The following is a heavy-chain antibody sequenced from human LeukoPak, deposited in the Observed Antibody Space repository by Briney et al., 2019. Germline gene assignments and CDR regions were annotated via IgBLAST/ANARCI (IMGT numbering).Heavy chain of an antibody. CDR2: IYTSGST. J-gene: IGHJ6*03. CDR1: GGSFSIYY. V-gene: IGHV4-4*07. D-gene: IGHD5-24*01. CDR3: ARHRRDGYNRYYYYYMDV. Sequence: SETLSLTCTVSGGSFSIYYWSWIRQPAGKGLEWIGRIYTSGSTNYNPSLKSRVTISVDTSKNQFSLKLSSVTAADTAVYYCARHRRDGYNRYYYYYMDVWGKGTTVTISS.